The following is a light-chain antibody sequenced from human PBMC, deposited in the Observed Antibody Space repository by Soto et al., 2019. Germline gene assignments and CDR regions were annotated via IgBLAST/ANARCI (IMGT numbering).Light chain of an antibody. Sequence: EVVMTQSPATLSVSPGERVTLSCRASESVHRNLAWYQQKPGQGPSLLIYYASTRATGVPDRFTGSGSGTEFTLTISSLQSEDFGVYHCQHSSNWPPTFGPGNKVELK. V-gene: IGKV3-15*01. CDR1: ESVHRN. J-gene: IGKJ3*01. CDR3: QHSSNWPPT. CDR2: YAS.